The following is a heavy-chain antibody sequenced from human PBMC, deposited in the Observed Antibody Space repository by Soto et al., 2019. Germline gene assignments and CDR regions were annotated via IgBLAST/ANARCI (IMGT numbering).Heavy chain of an antibody. Sequence: PGGSLRLSCAASGFTFSSYGMHWVRQAPGKGLECVAVISYDGSNKYYADSVKGRFTISRDNSNNTLYLQMNSLRAEDTAVYYCATIGYGSPQLQRNYYCYGMDVWGQGTTVNVSS. D-gene: IGHD1-1*01. CDR2: ISYDGSNK. J-gene: IGHJ6*02. CDR3: ATIGYGSPQLQRNYYCYGMDV. CDR1: GFTFSSYG. V-gene: IGHV3-30*03.